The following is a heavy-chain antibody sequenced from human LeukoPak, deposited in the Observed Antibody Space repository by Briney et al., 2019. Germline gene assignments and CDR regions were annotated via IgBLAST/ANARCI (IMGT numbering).Heavy chain of an antibody. CDR2: INHSGST. Sequence: SETLSLTCAVSGDSISINTWWSWIRQPPGKGLEWIGEINHSGSTNYNPSLKSRVSISVDSSKNQFSLKVSSVTAADTAVYYCARGSDTAAGLYWGQGTLVTVSS. V-gene: IGHV4-4*02. D-gene: IGHD6-13*01. J-gene: IGHJ4*02. CDR3: ARGSDTAAGLY. CDR1: GDSISINTW.